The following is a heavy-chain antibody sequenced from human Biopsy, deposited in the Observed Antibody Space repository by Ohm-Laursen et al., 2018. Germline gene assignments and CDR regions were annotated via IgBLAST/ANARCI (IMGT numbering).Heavy chain of an antibody. CDR3: ARGDYFDSNGYFWFDP. V-gene: IGHV4-4*07. D-gene: IGHD3-22*01. Sequence: TLSLTCNVSGGDINNYYWSWIRQPAGKGLEWIGRIYPGGSTNYNPSPKSRVTMSVDTSKKQLSLKLNSVTAADTAVYYCARGDYFDSNGYFWFDPWGQGTLVTVSS. J-gene: IGHJ5*02. CDR2: IYPGGST. CDR1: GGDINNYY.